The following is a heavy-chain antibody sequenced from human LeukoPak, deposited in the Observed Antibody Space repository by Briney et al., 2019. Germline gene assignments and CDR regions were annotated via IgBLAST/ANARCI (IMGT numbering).Heavy chain of an antibody. V-gene: IGHV3-23*01. D-gene: IGHD3-16*01. J-gene: IGHJ6*03. Sequence: GGSLRLSCAASGFTFSSYAMSWVRQAPGKGLEWVSAISGSGGSTYYADSVKGRFTISRDNSKNTLYLQMNSLRAEDTAVYYCAKTRRVATLGYMDVWGKGTTVTVSS. CDR3: AKTRRVATLGYMDV. CDR2: ISGSGGST. CDR1: GFTFSSYA.